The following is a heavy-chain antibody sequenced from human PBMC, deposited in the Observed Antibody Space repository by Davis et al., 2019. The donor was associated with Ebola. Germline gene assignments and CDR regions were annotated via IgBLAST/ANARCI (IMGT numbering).Heavy chain of an antibody. CDR1: GGSITTHF. CDR2: MHPGGGA. V-gene: IGHV4-4*09. CDR3: ARDTRPCGDDCYDDTFDM. D-gene: IGHD2-21*02. J-gene: IGHJ3*02. Sequence: PGGSLRLSCSVSGGSITTHFWSWIRQPPGKGLEWIWFMHPGGGANSNPSFKSRVSISIDTSANQVSLKLTSVTAADTAIYYCARDTRPCGDDCYDDTFDMWGPGTLVTVSS.